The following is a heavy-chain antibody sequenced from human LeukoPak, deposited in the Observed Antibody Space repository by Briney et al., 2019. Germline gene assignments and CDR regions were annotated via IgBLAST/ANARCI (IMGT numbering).Heavy chain of an antibody. J-gene: IGHJ1*01. D-gene: IGHD6-13*01. Sequence: SETLSLTCTVSGGSISSGTYYWGWIRQPPGKGLEYIGSMYYSGTTYYSPSLKSRVTISVDTSKNQFSLKLSSVTAADTAVYYCARSPGIAAEDFQHWGQGTLVTVSS. CDR2: MYYSGTT. CDR3: ARSPGIAAEDFQH. V-gene: IGHV4-39*07. CDR1: GGSISSGTYY.